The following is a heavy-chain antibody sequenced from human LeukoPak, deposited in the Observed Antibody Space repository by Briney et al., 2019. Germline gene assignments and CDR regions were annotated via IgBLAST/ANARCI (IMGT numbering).Heavy chain of an antibody. CDR1: AFTFGSYS. CDR3: ARERNIAAAPDY. V-gene: IGHV3-21*01. CDR2: ISSSSSYI. J-gene: IGHJ4*02. D-gene: IGHD6-13*01. Sequence: KPGGSLRLSCAASAFTFGSYSMNWVRQAPGKGLEWISSISSSSSYIYYADSAKGRFTISRDNAKNSLYLQMNSLRAEDTAMYYCARERNIAAAPDYWGQGTLVTVSS.